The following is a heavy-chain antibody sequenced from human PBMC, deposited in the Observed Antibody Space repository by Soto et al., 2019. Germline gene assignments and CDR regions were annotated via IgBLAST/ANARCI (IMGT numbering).Heavy chain of an antibody. D-gene: IGHD3-10*01. Sequence: EVQLVESGGGLVKPGGSLRLSCAASGFTFSSYGMNWVRQAPGKGLEWVSSISSSSSYIYYADSVKGRFTISRDNAKNSLYLQMNSLRAEDTAVYYCARAPLRVTVDTWFDPWGQGTLVTVSS. CDR2: ISSSSSYI. CDR3: ARAPLRVTVDTWFDP. CDR1: GFTFSSYG. V-gene: IGHV3-21*01. J-gene: IGHJ5*02.